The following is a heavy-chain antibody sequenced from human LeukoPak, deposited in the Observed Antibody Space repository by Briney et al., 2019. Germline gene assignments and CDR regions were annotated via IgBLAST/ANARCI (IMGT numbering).Heavy chain of an antibody. Sequence: PSETLSLTCTVSGGSISSYYWSWIRQPAGKGLEWIGRIYTSGSTNYNPSLKSRVTMSVDTSKNQFPLKLSSVTAADTAVYYCAGRDYGVNDAFDIWGQGTMVTVSS. CDR2: IYTSGST. V-gene: IGHV4-4*07. CDR1: GGSISSYY. J-gene: IGHJ3*02. D-gene: IGHD4-17*01. CDR3: AGRDYGVNDAFDI.